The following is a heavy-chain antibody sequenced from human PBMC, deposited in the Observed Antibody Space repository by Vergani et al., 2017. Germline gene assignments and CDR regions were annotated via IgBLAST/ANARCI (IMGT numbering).Heavy chain of an antibody. Sequence: EVQLVESGGGLVQPGGSLRLSCAASGFTFSSYSMNWVRQAPGKGLEWVSYITISSSAEYYADSVKGRFTISRDNVKNLLYLQMNSLRAEDTAVYYCTTDTYCSSTSCLKTDVWGKGTTVTVSS. D-gene: IGHD2-2*01. V-gene: IGHV3-48*01. J-gene: IGHJ6*04. CDR2: ITISSSAE. CDR3: TTDTYCSSTSCLKTDV. CDR1: GFTFSSYS.